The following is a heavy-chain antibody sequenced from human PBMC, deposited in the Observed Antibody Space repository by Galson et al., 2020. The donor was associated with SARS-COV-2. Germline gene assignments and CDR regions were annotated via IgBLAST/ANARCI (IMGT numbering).Heavy chain of an antibody. V-gene: IGHV4-59*01. CDR2: IYFSGST. D-gene: IGHD5-12*01. J-gene: IGHJ4*02. CDR3: AGDDLGVTTINGCVY. Sequence: SETLSLTCTVSGGAISNYYWSWIRQPPGKGLEWIGYIYFSGSTNYNPSLEGRVTISVDTSKNQFSLKLNSVTAADTAIYYCAGDDLGVTTINGCVYWGQGTLVTVSS. CDR1: GGAISNYY.